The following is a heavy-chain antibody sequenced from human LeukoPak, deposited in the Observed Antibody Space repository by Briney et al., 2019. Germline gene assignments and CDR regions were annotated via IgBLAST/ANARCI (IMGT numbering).Heavy chain of an antibody. D-gene: IGHD6-19*01. J-gene: IGHJ4*02. CDR1: GGTFGSYP. CDR3: ARTVAGTYFDY. V-gene: IGHV1-69*02. Sequence: SVKVSCKAPGGTFGSYPISWVRQAPGQGLEWMGRIIPILGIANYAQKFQGRVTITADKSTSTAYMELSSLRSEDTAVYYCARTVAGTYFDYWGQGTLVTVSS. CDR2: IIPILGIA.